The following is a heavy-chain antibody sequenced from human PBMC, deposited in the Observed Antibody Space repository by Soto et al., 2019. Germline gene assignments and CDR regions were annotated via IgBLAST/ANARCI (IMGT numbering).Heavy chain of an antibody. D-gene: IGHD1-26*01. Sequence: EVQLLESGGGLVQPGGSLRLACAASGLTFSIYAMNWVRQAPGKGLEWVAGIIGAGAPYYADPVKGRFTIFRDNSNNTLYLQMNSLRDKNTALYFCANDFTPDSRWDIHFWGQGALVTVSS. CDR2: IIGAGAP. J-gene: IGHJ4*02. V-gene: IGHV3-23*01. CDR3: ANDFTPDSRWDIHF. CDR1: GLTFSIYA.